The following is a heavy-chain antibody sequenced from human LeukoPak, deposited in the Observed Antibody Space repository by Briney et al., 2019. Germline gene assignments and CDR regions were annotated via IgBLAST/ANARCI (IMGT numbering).Heavy chain of an antibody. CDR1: GFIFSSYW. CDR3: ARGGYIYAFDP. CDR2: INSDGSST. J-gene: IGHJ5*02. V-gene: IGHV3-74*01. Sequence: QPGGSLRLSCAASGFIFSSYWMYWVRQAPGKGLVWVSRINSDGSSTSYADSVKGRFTISRDNAKNTLFLQMNSLRAEDTAVYYCARGGYIYAFDPWGQGTLVTVSS. D-gene: IGHD5-18*01.